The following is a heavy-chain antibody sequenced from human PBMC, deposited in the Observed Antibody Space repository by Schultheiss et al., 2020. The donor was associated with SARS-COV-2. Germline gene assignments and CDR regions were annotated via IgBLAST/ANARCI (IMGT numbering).Heavy chain of an antibody. D-gene: IGHD2-2*01. CDR2: IYSGGST. CDR3: AKQHPEDIVVVPAASGGSDY. V-gene: IGHV3-66*04. CDR1: GFTFSSYS. Sequence: GGSLRLSCAASGFTFSSYSMNWVRQAPGKGLEWVSVIYSGGSTYYADSVKGRFTISRDNSKNTLYLQMNSLRAEDTAVYYCAKQHPEDIVVVPAASGGSDYWGQGTLVTVSS. J-gene: IGHJ4*02.